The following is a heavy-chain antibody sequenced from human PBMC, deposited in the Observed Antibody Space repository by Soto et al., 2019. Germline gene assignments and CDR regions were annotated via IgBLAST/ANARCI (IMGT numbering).Heavy chain of an antibody. CDR3: AAALSGYTPNYDY. V-gene: IGHV3-23*01. D-gene: IGHD5-18*01. CDR1: GFSFSDYY. Sequence: LRLSCAASGFSFSDYYMSWIRQAPGKGLEWVSAISDSGGSTFYADSAKGRFTISRDNSKNTLYLQMNGLRSEDTAIYYCAAALSGYTPNYDYWGQGTPVTVSS. J-gene: IGHJ4*02. CDR2: ISDSGGST.